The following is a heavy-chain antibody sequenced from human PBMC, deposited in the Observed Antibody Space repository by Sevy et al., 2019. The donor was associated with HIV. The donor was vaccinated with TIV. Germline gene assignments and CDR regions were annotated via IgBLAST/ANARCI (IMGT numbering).Heavy chain of an antibody. CDR2: ISSNGGST. CDR3: VKGEGADVWGSYRFDY. Sequence: GGSLRLSCSASGFTFSSYAMHWVRQAPGKGLEYVSAISSNGGSTYYADSVKGRFTISRDNSKNTLYLQMSSLRAEDTAVYYRVKGEGADVWGSYRFDYWGQGTLVTVSS. D-gene: IGHD3-16*02. CDR1: GFTFSSYA. J-gene: IGHJ4*02. V-gene: IGHV3-64D*06.